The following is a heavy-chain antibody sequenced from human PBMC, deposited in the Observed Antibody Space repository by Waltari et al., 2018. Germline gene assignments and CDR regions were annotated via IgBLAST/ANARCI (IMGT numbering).Heavy chain of an antibody. D-gene: IGHD3-16*02. CDR3: ARGPTYYDYVWGSYRSTSFDY. V-gene: IGHV4-34*01. Sequence: QVQLQQWGAGLLKPSETLSLTCAVYGGSFSGYYWSWIRQPPGTGLEWIGEINHSGSTNYNPSLKSRVTISVDTSKNQFSLKLSSVTAADTAVYYCARGPTYYDYVWGSYRSTSFDYWGQGTLVTVSS. J-gene: IGHJ4*02. CDR2: INHSGST. CDR1: GGSFSGYY.